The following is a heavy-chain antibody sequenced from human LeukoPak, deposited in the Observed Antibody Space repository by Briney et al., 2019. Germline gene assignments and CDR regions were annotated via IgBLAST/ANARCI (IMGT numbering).Heavy chain of an antibody. V-gene: IGHV1-8*01. CDR3: ARASQAVTYDY. CDR1: GYTFTNYD. D-gene: IGHD6-19*01. J-gene: IGHJ4*02. CDR2: MNPNSGNT. Sequence: ASVTVSRKTSGYTFTNYDINWVRQAPGQGLEWMGWMNPNSGNTGYAQKFQGRVTMTRNTSISTAYMELSSLRSEDTAVYYCARASQAVTYDYWGQGTLVTVSS.